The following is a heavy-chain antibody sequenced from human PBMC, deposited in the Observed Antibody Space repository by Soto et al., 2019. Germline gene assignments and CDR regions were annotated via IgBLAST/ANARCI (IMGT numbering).Heavy chain of an antibody. CDR3: AKEGPITNWYFDS. CDR1: GFTFSNYG. CDR2: ISYDGNVA. Sequence: QVQLVESGGGVVQPGRSLRLSCAASGFTFSNYGMHWVRQAPGKGLEWVIVISYDGNVAYYADSVKGRFTNSRDNSKNTLYLQMNSLRTADTAMYYCAKEGPITNWYFDSWGQGTLVTVSS. J-gene: IGHJ4*02. D-gene: IGHD1-1*01. V-gene: IGHV3-30*18.